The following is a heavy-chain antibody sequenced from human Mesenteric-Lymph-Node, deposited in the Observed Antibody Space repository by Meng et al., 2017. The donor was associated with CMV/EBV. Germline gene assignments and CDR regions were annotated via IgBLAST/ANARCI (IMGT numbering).Heavy chain of an antibody. CDR3: ARDHRYCSSTSCHDAFDI. D-gene: IGHD2-2*01. V-gene: IGHV3-53*05. CDR2: IDSGGST. Sequence: GESLKISCAASGFTVSSNYMSWVRQAPGKGLEWVSVIDSGGSTYYADSVKGRFTISRDNSKNTLYLQMNSLRAEDTAVYYCARDHRYCSSTSCHDAFDIWGQGTMVTVSS. J-gene: IGHJ3*02. CDR1: GFTVSSNY.